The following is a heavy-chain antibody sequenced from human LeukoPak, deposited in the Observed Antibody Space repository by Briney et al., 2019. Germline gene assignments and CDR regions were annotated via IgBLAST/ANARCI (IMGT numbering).Heavy chain of an antibody. V-gene: IGHV1-2*02. Sequence: ASVKVSCKASGYTFTGYYMHWVRQAPGQGLEWMGWINPNSGSTNYAQKFQGRVTMTRDTSISTAYMELSRLRSDDTAVYYCAREDSYGYYFDYWGQGTLVTVSS. CDR2: INPNSGST. CDR1: GYTFTGYY. CDR3: AREDSYGYYFDY. J-gene: IGHJ4*02. D-gene: IGHD5-18*01.